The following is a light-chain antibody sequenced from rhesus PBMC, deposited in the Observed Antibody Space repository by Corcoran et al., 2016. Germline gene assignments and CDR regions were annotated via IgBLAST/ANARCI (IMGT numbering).Light chain of an antibody. CDR3: QQYNDLPLT. J-gene: IGKJ4*01. Sequence: DIQMTQSPSSLSASVGDKVTITCHASQSISSWLAWYQHKPGKAPKPLVYSASRLQCGVPSRFSGNGSGQDYTLTIRNLQPEDFATYYCQQYNDLPLTFGGGTKVEIE. V-gene: IGKV1-19*01. CDR2: SAS. CDR1: QSISSW.